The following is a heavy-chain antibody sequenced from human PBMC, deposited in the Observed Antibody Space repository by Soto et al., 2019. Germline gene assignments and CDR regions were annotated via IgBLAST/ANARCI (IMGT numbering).Heavy chain of an antibody. CDR1: GFTFTNYD. CDR3: ARDQYDSSGYDY. D-gene: IGHD3-22*01. J-gene: IGHJ4*02. V-gene: IGHV3-33*01. Sequence: QVQLVESGGGVVQPGRSLRLSCAASGFTFTNYDMHWVRQAPGKGLEWVAVIWYDGSNKDYADSVKGRFTITRDNSKTTLDLQMNSLSAEDTADYYCARDQYDSSGYDYWGQGTLVTVSS. CDR2: IWYDGSNK.